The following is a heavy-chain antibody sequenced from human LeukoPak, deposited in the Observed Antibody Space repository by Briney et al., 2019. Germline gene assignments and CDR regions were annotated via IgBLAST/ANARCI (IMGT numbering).Heavy chain of an antibody. CDR2: ISAYNGNT. J-gene: IGHJ3*02. CDR1: GYTFTSYG. Sequence: ASVKVSCKASGYTFTSYGISWVRQAPGQGLEWMGWISAYNGNTNYAQKLQGRVTTTTDTSTSTAYMELRSLRSDDTAVYYCARDLLPGATDAFDIWGQGTMVTVSS. D-gene: IGHD1-26*01. CDR3: ARDLLPGATDAFDI. V-gene: IGHV1-18*01.